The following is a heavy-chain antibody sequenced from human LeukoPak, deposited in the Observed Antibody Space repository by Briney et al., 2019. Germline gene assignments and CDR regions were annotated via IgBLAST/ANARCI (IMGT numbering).Heavy chain of an antibody. CDR3: AKASAMIVVVSKHFDY. CDR2: ISGSGGST. Sequence: GGSLRLSCAASGFTFSSYAMSWVRQAPGKGLEGVSAISGSGGSTHYADSVKGRFTISRDNSKNTLYLQMNSLRAEDTAVYYCAKASAMIVVVSKHFDYWGQGTLVTVSS. V-gene: IGHV3-23*01. CDR1: GFTFSSYA. J-gene: IGHJ4*02. D-gene: IGHD3-22*01.